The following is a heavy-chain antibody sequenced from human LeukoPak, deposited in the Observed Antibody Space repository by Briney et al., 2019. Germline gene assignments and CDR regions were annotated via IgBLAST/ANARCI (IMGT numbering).Heavy chain of an antibody. CDR1: GFTFSSYN. D-gene: IGHD5-12*01. Sequence: PEGSLRLSCAASGFTFSSYNMNWVRQAPGRGLEWVGLIRNRGNGYTPVYAASVSGRFTISRDDSKDSVYLQMDSLKTEDTAVYYCADIGSAGTDHWGQGTLVTVSS. CDR2: IRNRGNGYTP. CDR3: ADIGSAGTDH. V-gene: IGHV3-72*01. J-gene: IGHJ4*02.